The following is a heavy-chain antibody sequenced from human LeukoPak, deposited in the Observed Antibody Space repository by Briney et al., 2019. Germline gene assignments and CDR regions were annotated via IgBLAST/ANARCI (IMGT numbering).Heavy chain of an antibody. CDR2: IRSKANSYAT. CDR3: TTRIPQDAFDI. Sequence: GGSLRLSCAASGFNFSGSAMHWVRQASGRGLEWVGRIRSKANSYATAYAASVKGRFTISRDDSKNTAYLQMNSLKTEDTAVYYCTTRIPQDAFDIWGQGTMVTVSS. J-gene: IGHJ3*02. CDR1: GFNFSGSA. V-gene: IGHV3-73*01.